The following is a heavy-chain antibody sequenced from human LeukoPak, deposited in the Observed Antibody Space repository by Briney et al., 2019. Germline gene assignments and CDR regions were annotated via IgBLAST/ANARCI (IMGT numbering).Heavy chain of an antibody. J-gene: IGHJ4*02. CDR2: IIPIFGTA. CDR1: GGTFSSYA. D-gene: IGHD1-1*01. Sequence: GASVTVSSKASGGTFSSYAISWVRQAPGQGLEWMGRIIPIFGTANYAQKFQGRVTITADKSTSTAYMELSSLRSEDTAVYYCARDGNAWNAYHDFWGQGTLVTVSS. CDR3: ARDGNAWNAYHDF. V-gene: IGHV1-69*06.